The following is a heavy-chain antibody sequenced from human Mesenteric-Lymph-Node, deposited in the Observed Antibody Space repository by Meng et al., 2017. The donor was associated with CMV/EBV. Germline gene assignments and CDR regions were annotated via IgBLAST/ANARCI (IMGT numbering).Heavy chain of an antibody. CDR3: SKSYGDSH. J-gene: IGHJ4*02. Sequence: LSCAASGFTFTNAWMSWVRQTPGKGLEWVGRIKSKIDGGTIDYAAPVKGRFTISRDDSTNTVYLQMNGLKTEDTAVYYCSKSYGDSHWGQGTLVTVSS. CDR2: IKSKIDGGTI. D-gene: IGHD4-17*01. V-gene: IGHV3-15*01. CDR1: GFTFTNAW.